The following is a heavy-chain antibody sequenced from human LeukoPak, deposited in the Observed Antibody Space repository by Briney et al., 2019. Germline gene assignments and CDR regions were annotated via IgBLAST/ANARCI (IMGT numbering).Heavy chain of an antibody. D-gene: IGHD3-10*01. CDR1: GGSFSGDY. J-gene: IGHJ4*02. CDR2: INHSGST. V-gene: IGHV4-34*01. Sequence: SETLSLTCAVYGGSFSGDYWSWIRQPPGKGLEWIGEINHSGSTNYNPSLKSRVTISVDTSNNQFSLKLSSVTAADTAVYYCARGGRPNYWGQGTLVTVSS. CDR3: ARGGRPNY.